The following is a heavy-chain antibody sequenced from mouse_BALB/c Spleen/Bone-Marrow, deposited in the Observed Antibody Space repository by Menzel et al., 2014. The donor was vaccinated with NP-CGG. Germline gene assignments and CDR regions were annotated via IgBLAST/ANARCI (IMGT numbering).Heavy chain of an antibody. J-gene: IGHJ1*01. V-gene: IGHV3-2*02. Sequence: EVKLMESGPGLVKPSQSLSLTCTVTGNSITSDYGWNWIRQFPGNKLEWMGYIRYSGSTSYNPSLKSRISITRDTSKNQIFLQLNSVTTEDTATYYCARSADWYFEVWGRRDHGHRLR. CDR3: ARSADWYFEV. CDR2: IRYSGST. CDR1: GNSITSDYG.